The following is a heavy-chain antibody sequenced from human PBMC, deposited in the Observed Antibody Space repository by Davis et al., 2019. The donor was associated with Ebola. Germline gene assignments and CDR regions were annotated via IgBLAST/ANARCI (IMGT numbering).Heavy chain of an antibody. CDR1: GFTFSSYA. CDR2: ISGSGGST. CDR3: AKRLIYCSSTSCYRLLSFDY. V-gene: IGHV3-23*01. D-gene: IGHD2-2*02. J-gene: IGHJ4*02. Sequence: GESLKISCAASGFTFSSYAMSWVRQAPGKGLEWVSAISGSGGSTYYADSVKGRFTISRDNSKNTLYLQMNSLRAEDTAVYYCAKRLIYCSSTSCYRLLSFDYWGRGTLVTVSS.